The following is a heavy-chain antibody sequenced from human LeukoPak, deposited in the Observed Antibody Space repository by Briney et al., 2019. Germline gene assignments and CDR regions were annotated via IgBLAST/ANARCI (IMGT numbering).Heavy chain of an antibody. J-gene: IGHJ6*03. Sequence: GGSLRLSCAASGFIFTNYWMHWIRQAPGKGLVWVSHIHNDGTRTSYMDSVKGRFTISRDNAKNTLSLQMNSLRDEDTGVYYCAKGLRTGVGPYMGYHYYMDVWGKGATVTVSS. D-gene: IGHD3-16*01. CDR2: IHNDGTRT. V-gene: IGHV3-74*01. CDR1: GFIFTNYW. CDR3: AKGLRTGVGPYMGYHYYMDV.